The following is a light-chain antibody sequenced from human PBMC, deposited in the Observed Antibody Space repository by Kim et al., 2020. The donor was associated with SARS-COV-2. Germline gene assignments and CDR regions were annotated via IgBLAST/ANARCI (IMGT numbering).Light chain of an antibody. V-gene: IGLV3-21*04. CDR2: YDS. J-gene: IGLJ2*01. CDR3: QVWDSGVV. CDR1: NIGSKS. Sequence: SYELTKPPSVSVAPGKTARINCGGNNIGSKSVHWYQQKPGQAPVLVIYYDSDRPSGNPERFSGSNSGNTATLTISRVEAGDEADYYCQVWDSGVVFGGGTQLTFL.